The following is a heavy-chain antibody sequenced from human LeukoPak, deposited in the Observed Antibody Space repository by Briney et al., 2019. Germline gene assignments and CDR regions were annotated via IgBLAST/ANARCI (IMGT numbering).Heavy chain of an antibody. D-gene: IGHD4-17*01. V-gene: IGHV2-70*11. CDR3: ARTGYGDFDN. CDR2: IDWDDDK. Sequence: TLSLTCTVSGGSIINYYWTWIRQPPGKALEWLARIDWDDDKYYSTSLKTRLTISKDTSKNQVVLTMTNMDPVDTATYYCARTGYGDFDNWGQGTLVTVYS. CDR1: GGSIINYY. J-gene: IGHJ4*02.